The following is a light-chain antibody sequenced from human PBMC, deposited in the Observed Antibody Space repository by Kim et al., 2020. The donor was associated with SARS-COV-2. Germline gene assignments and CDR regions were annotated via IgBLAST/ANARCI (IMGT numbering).Light chain of an antibody. J-gene: IGLJ2*01. CDR3: QVWDSSSDHRVV. V-gene: IGLV3-21*04. CDR2: YDS. CDR1: SIGSKK. Sequence: PGKTTRNDYGGDSIGSKKVHWYPRKPGRAPVLVNSYDSNRPSGIPGRFSDSNSGNSANLTISRVEAGDEADYYYQVWDSSSDHRVVFGGGTQLTVL.